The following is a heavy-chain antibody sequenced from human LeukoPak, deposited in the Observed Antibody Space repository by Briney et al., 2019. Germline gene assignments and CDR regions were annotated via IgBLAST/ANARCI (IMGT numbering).Heavy chain of an antibody. Sequence: NTSETLSLTCAVYGGSFSGYYWSWIRQPPGKGLEWIGEINHSGSTNYNPSLKSRVTISVDTSKNQFSLKLTSVTAADTAVYYCAYDDFGYYFDYWGRGTLVTVSS. CDR1: GGSFSGYY. CDR2: INHSGST. V-gene: IGHV4-34*01. D-gene: IGHD4-17*01. CDR3: AYDDFGYYFDY. J-gene: IGHJ4*02.